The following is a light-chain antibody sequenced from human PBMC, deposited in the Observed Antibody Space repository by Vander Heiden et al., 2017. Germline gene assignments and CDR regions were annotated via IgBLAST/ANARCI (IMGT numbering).Light chain of an antibody. CDR2: DVS. CDR3: SSYTSSSTLGV. V-gene: IGLV2-14*01. Sequence: QSALTQPASVSGSPGQSITISCTGTSSDGGDYNYVSWYKQHPGKAPKLMIYDVSNRPSGVSNRFSGSKSGNTASLTISGLQAEDEADYYCSSYTSSSTLGVFGGGTKLTVL. J-gene: IGLJ2*01. CDR1: SSDGGDYNY.